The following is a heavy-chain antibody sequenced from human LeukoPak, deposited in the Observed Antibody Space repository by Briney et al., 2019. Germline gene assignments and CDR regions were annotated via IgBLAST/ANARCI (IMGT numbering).Heavy chain of an antibody. V-gene: IGHV3-23*01. CDR1: GFTFSSYA. CDR3: AKDLGIVGAKVDY. D-gene: IGHD1-26*01. J-gene: IGHJ4*02. CDR2: ISGSGGST. Sequence: PGGSLRLSCAASGFTFSSYAMSWVRQAPGKGLEWVSAISGSGGSTFYTDSVKGRFTISRDNSKNTLYLQMNSLRAEDTAVYYCAKDLGIVGAKVDYWGQGTLVTVSS.